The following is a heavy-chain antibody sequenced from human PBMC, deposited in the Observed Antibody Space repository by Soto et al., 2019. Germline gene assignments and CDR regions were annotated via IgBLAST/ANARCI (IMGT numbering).Heavy chain of an antibody. V-gene: IGHV5-51*01. Sequence: PGESLKIYSKGFGYIFSSYWIGWVRQMSGKSLERMRMMYPGDSDTRYSPYFQGQVTISADKSISTAYLQWSCLKASDTAMYYCARVEEGYDYYYDGMDFWGQGTTVIGSS. CDR2: MYPGDSDT. CDR1: GYIFSSYW. CDR3: ARVEEGYDYYYDGMDF. D-gene: IGHD2-15*01. J-gene: IGHJ6*02.